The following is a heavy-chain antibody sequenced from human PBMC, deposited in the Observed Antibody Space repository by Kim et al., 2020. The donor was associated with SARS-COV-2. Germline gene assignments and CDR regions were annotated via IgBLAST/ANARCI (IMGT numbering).Heavy chain of an antibody. D-gene: IGHD5-18*01. Sequence: GGSLRLSCAASGFTFSSYAMSWVRQAPGKGLEWVSAISGSGGSTYYADSVKGRFTISRDNSKNTLYLQMNSLRAEDTAVYYCAKDLRYSYAFYYYYYGMDVWGQGTTVTVSS. CDR3: AKDLRYSYAFYYYYYGMDV. CDR2: ISGSGGST. V-gene: IGHV3-23*01. J-gene: IGHJ6*02. CDR1: GFTFSSYA.